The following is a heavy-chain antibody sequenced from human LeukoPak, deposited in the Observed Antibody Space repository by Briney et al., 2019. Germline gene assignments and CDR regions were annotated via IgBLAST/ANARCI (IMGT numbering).Heavy chain of an antibody. CDR1: GYTLTGYY. Sequence: AASVKLSCKASGYTLTGYYMHWVRHAPGQGLEWMGWINPNSGGTNYAQKFQGWVTMTRDTSISTAYMELSRLRSDDTAVYYCARSIGAAGPGDYWGQGTLVTVSS. V-gene: IGHV1-2*04. CDR2: INPNSGGT. J-gene: IGHJ4*02. D-gene: IGHD6-13*01. CDR3: ARSIGAAGPGDY.